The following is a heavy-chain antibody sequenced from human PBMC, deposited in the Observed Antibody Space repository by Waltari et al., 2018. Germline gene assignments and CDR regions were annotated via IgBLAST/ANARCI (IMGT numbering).Heavy chain of an antibody. CDR1: GFTVSSNY. CDR3: ASPVSGYAFDI. CDR2: IYSGGST. D-gene: IGHD4-4*01. J-gene: IGHJ3*02. V-gene: IGHV3-53*01. Sequence: EVQLVESGGGLIQPGGSLRLSCAASGFTVSSNYMSWVRQAPGKGLEWVSVIYSGGSTYYADSVKGRLTISRDNSKNTLYLQRNSLRAEDTAVYYCASPVSGYAFDIWGQGTMVTVSS.